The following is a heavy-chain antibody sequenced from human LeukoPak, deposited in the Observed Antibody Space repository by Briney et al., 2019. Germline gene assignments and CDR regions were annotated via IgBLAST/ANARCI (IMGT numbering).Heavy chain of an antibody. Sequence: PGGSLRLSCVASGFTLSSHWMHWLRLAPGKGLVWVSRISPDGGSTAYADSVKGRFTISRDNAKNSLYLQMNSLRAEDTAVYYCARGGVIVADFDYWGQGTLVTVSS. J-gene: IGHJ4*02. D-gene: IGHD5-12*01. CDR1: GFTLSSHW. CDR2: ISPDGGST. CDR3: ARGGVIVADFDY. V-gene: IGHV3-74*01.